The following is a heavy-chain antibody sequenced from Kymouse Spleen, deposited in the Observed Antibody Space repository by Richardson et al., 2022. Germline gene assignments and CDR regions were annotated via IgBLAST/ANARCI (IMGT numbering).Heavy chain of an antibody. CDR2: INAGNGNT. Sequence: QVQLVQSGAEVKKPGASVKVSCKASGYTFTSYAMHWVRQAPGQRLEWMGWINAGNGNTKYSQKFQGRVTITRDTSASTAYMELSSLRSEDTAVYYCARGRSTIFGVVIIPEGDYWGQGTLVTVSS. CDR3: ARGRSTIFGVVIIPEGDY. CDR1: GYTFTSYA. J-gene: IGHJ4*02. D-gene: IGHD3-3*01. V-gene: IGHV1-3*01.